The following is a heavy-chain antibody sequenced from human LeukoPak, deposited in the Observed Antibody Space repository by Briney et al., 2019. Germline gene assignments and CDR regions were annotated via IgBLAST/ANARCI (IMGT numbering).Heavy chain of an antibody. CDR2: IYYSGST. Sequence: SETLSLTCTVSGGSISSSSYYWGWIRQPPGKGLEWIGSIYYSGSTYYNPPLKSRVTISVDTSKNQFSLKLSSVTAADTAAYYCARGDYSSSWHYYFDYWGQGTLVTVSS. J-gene: IGHJ4*02. CDR3: ARGDYSSSWHYYFDY. V-gene: IGHV4-39*01. D-gene: IGHD6-13*01. CDR1: GGSISSSSYY.